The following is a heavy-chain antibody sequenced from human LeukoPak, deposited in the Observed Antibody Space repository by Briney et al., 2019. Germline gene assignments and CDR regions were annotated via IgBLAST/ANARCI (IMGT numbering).Heavy chain of an antibody. Sequence: SVKVSCKASGGTFSSYAISWVRQAPGQGLEWMGGIIPIFGTANYAQKFQGRVTITADESTSTAYMELSSLRSEDTAVYYCARVNSYGDYSYYLDYWGQGTLVTVSS. CDR2: IIPIFGTA. CDR3: ARVNSYGDYSYYLDY. J-gene: IGHJ4*02. D-gene: IGHD4-17*01. CDR1: GGTFSSYA. V-gene: IGHV1-69*13.